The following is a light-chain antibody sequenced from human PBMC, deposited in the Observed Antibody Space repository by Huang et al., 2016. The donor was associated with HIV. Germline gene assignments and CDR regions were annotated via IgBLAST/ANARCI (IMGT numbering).Light chain of an antibody. CDR1: QSVSSN. CDR2: SAS. V-gene: IGKV3-15*01. J-gene: IGKJ1*01. CDR3: QQYNNWPRT. Sequence: EIVMTQSPATLSVSPGERATLSCRASQSVSSNLAWYQQKPDQAPRLLIYSASTSATCVPARFSGSGSGTEFTLTISSLQSEDFAVYYCQQYNNWPRTFGQGTKVEIK.